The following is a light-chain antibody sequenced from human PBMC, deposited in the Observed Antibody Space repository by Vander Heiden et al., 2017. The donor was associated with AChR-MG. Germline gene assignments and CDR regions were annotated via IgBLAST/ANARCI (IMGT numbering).Light chain of an antibody. J-gene: IGKJ1*01. Sequence: DIQMTQSPSSLSASVGERVTITCRASQDVSSYLAWYKQKPGKVPKLLIYAASTLQSGVPSRFSGSGSGTEFTLTISSLQPEDVAIYYCQKDDTSRWTFGQGTKVEIK. CDR3: QKDDTSRWT. CDR1: QDVSSY. V-gene: IGKV1-27*01. CDR2: AAS.